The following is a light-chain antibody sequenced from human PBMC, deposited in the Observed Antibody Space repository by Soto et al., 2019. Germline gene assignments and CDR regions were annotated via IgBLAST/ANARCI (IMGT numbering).Light chain of an antibody. J-gene: IGKJ1*01. CDR2: DAS. Sequence: EIVLTHSPATLSLSPGERATLSCRASQSVRSYLAWYQQKHGQAPRLLIYDASNRATGIPARFSGSGSGTGFGVTISSLEPEDFPVYYCPQRSNWLWTVGQGAKVDI. CDR1: QSVRSY. V-gene: IGKV3-11*01. CDR3: PQRSNWLWT.